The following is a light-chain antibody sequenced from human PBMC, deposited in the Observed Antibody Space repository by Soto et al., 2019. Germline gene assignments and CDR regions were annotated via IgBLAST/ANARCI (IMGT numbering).Light chain of an antibody. Sequence: EIVLTQSPGTLSLSPGERATLSCRASQRVSSDSLAWYQQIPGQAPRLLIYDASSRATGVPDRFSGTGSGTDFTLTISRLEPEDFAMYYWQQYGRSPPNTFGQGTKLEIK. V-gene: IGKV3-20*01. CDR1: QRVSSDS. CDR2: DAS. CDR3: QQYGRSPPNT. J-gene: IGKJ2*01.